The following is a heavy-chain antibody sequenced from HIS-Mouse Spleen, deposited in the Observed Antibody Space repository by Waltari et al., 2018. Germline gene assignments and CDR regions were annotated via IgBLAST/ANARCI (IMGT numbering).Heavy chain of an antibody. CDR3: AREIPYSSSWYDWYFDL. J-gene: IGHJ2*01. D-gene: IGHD6-13*01. Sequence: QLQLQESGPGLVKPSATLSLTCTFSGGSISRSSYYWGWTRQPPGKGREWIGSIYSSGSTYYNPSLKSRVTISVDTSKSRFSLKLSSVTAAETAVYYCAREIPYSSSWYDWYFDLWGRGTLVPVSS. CDR1: GGSISRSSYY. V-gene: IGHV4-39*07. CDR2: IYSSGST.